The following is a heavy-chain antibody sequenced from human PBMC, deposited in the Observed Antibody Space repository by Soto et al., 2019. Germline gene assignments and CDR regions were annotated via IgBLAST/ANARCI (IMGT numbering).Heavy chain of an antibody. D-gene: IGHD2-2*01. CDR3: ARRKILVLPAANSWFYP. V-gene: IGHV4-34*01. CDR2: INHSGST. Sequence: QVQLQQWGAGLLKPSETLSLTCAVYGGYFSGYYWSWIRQPPGKGLEWIGEINHSGSTNYIPSHKRRVTLSVATSNNQFSLKLSYVTAADTAVYYCARRKILVLPAANSWFYPWGQGTLVTVSS. CDR1: GGYFSGYY. J-gene: IGHJ5*02.